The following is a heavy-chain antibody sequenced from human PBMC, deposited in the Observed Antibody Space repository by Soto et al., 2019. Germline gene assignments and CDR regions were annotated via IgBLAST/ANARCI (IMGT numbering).Heavy chain of an antibody. CDR1: GGSISSYY. Sequence: KASETLYLTCTVSGGSISSYYLSWIRQPPGKGLERIGYIYYSGSTNYNPSLKSRVTISVDTSKNQFSLKLSSVTAADTAVYYCARDTGYNWNDGYYYGMDVWGQGTTVTVSS. J-gene: IGHJ6*02. V-gene: IGHV4-59*01. D-gene: IGHD1-1*01. CDR2: IYYSGST. CDR3: ARDTGYNWNDGYYYGMDV.